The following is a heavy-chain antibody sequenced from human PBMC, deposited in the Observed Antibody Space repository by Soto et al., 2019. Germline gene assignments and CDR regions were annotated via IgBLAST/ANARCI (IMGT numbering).Heavy chain of an antibody. CDR1: GYTFTSYG. Sequence: QVQLVQSGAEVKKPGASVKVSCKASGYTFTSYGITWVRQTPGQGLEWMGWISTYNGNTKYAQKLQGRVTITTATSTRTAYMELRSLRSDDTAVFYCAREIVRGVGSDYCGQGTLVIVSS. CDR2: ISTYNGNT. D-gene: IGHD3-10*02. J-gene: IGHJ4*02. V-gene: IGHV1-18*01. CDR3: AREIVRGVGSDY.